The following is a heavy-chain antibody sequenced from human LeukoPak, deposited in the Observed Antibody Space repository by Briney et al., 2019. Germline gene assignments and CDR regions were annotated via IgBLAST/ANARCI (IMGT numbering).Heavy chain of an antibody. J-gene: IGHJ4*02. CDR1: GYSISSGYS. CDR2: IYQRATV. Sequence: SETLSLTCNVSGYSISSGYSWGWVRQAPGKGLEWIGSIYQRATVHYNPSLKSRVTISLDTSKNHFSLNLRSMQASDTAVYYCARAFCVGECFVLHIFFDSWGQGTLVTVSS. D-gene: IGHD2-21*01. CDR3: ARAFCVGECFVLHIFFDS. V-gene: IGHV4-38-2*02.